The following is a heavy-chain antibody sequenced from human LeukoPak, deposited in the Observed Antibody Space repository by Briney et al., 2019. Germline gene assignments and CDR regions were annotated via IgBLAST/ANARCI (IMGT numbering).Heavy chain of an antibody. Sequence: GGSLRLSCAASGFXFSDYYISWIRQAPGKGLEWVSKISASGSYTNDADSVKGRFTISRDNAKNSLYLHMNSLRAEDTAVYYCAREDKWYFDLWGRGTLVTVSS. V-gene: IGHV3-11*05. J-gene: IGHJ2*01. CDR1: GFXFSDYY. CDR3: AREDKWYFDL. CDR2: ISASGSYT.